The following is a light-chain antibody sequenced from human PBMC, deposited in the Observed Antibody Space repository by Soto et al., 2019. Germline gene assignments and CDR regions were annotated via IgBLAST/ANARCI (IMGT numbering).Light chain of an antibody. CDR3: HQRSNWPWT. V-gene: IGKV3-11*01. Sequence: EIVLTQSPATLSLSPGERATLSCRASQSVNNYLAWYQQKPGQAPRLLVFDASNRATGIPARFSGSGSGTDFTLTISSLEPEDFAVYYCHQRSNWPWTFGQGIKVELK. J-gene: IGKJ1*01. CDR1: QSVNNY. CDR2: DAS.